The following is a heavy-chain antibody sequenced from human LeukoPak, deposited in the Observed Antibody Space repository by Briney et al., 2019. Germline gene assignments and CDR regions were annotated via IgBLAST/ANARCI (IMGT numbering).Heavy chain of an antibody. V-gene: IGHV3-20*04. CDR1: GFRFEDYG. J-gene: IGHJ6*04. CDR2: ISWNGGSI. CDR3: AELGITMIGGV. Sequence: GGSLRLSCAASGFRFEDYGMTWVRQAPGKGLEWVSGISWNGGSIGYAESVKGRFTISRDNAKNSLYLQMNSLRAEDTAVYYCAELGITMIGGVWGKGTTVTISS. D-gene: IGHD3-10*02.